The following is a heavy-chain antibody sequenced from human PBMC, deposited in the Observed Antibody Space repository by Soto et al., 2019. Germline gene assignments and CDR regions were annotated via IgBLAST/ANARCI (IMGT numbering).Heavy chain of an antibody. J-gene: IGHJ4*02. V-gene: IGHV3-30*18. D-gene: IGHD5-18*01. CDR3: AKPVQLWSLSPLFDY. CDR1: GFTFSSYG. Sequence: QVQLVESGGGVVQPGRSLRLSCAASGFTFSSYGMHWVRQAPGKGLEWVAVISYDGSNKYYADSVKGRFTISRDNSKNTLYLQMNSLRAEDTAVYYCAKPVQLWSLSPLFDYWGQGTLVTVSS. CDR2: ISYDGSNK.